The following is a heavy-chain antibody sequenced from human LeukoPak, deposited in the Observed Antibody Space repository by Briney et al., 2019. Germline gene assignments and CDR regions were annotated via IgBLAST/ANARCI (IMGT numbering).Heavy chain of an antibody. J-gene: IGHJ4*02. V-gene: IGHV4-38-2*01. CDR2: IYHSGST. CDR1: DYSISSGYY. CDR3: ARRRGYSGYDPPRPFDY. D-gene: IGHD5-12*01. Sequence: SETLSLTCAVSDYSISSGYYWGWIRQPPGKGLEWIGNIYHSGSTYYNPSLKSRVSISVDTSKNQFSLKLSSVTAADTAVYYCARRRGYSGYDPPRPFDYWGQGTLVTVSS.